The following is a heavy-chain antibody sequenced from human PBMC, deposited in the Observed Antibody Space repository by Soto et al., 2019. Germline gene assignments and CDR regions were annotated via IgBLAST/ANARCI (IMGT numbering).Heavy chain of an antibody. CDR3: AKAPYYGSGSYWPFYFDH. D-gene: IGHD3-10*01. CDR1: GLTFSDYA. J-gene: IGHJ4*02. Sequence: GGSLRLSCEVFGLTFSDYAMNWVRQAPGKGLEWVSGIGNSGVTTHYTDSVKGRFAVSRDNSKSTLFLQMNSLRVEDTAVYYCAKAPYYGSGSYWPFYFDHWGQGVLVTVSS. V-gene: IGHV3-23*01. CDR2: IGNSGVTT.